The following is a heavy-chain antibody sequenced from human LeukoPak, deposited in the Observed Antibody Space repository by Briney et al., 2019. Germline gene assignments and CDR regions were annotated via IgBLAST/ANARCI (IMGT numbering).Heavy chain of an antibody. J-gene: IGHJ6*02. D-gene: IGHD3-22*01. V-gene: IGHV3-33*01. CDR3: ARADDSSGYYGYYYGMDV. Sequence: PGGSLRLSCAASRFTFRNYGMHWVRQAPGKGLEWVATIWYDGSNKYYADSVKGRFTISRDNSKNTLYLQMNSLRAEDTAVYYCARADDSSGYYGYYYGMDVWGQGTTVTVSS. CDR2: IWYDGSNK. CDR1: RFTFRNYG.